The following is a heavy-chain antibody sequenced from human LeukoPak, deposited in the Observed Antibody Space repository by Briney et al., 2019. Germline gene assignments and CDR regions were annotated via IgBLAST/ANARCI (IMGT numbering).Heavy chain of an antibody. Sequence: RRSLRLSCAASGFTFSSYAMHWVRQAPGKGLEWVAVISYDGSNKYYADSVKGRFTISRDNSKNTLYLQMNSLRAEDTAVYYCARGGVMGAPFDYWGQGTLVTVSS. J-gene: IGHJ4*02. CDR3: ARGGVMGAPFDY. CDR2: ISYDGSNK. CDR1: GFTFSSYA. V-gene: IGHV3-30*04. D-gene: IGHD3-16*01.